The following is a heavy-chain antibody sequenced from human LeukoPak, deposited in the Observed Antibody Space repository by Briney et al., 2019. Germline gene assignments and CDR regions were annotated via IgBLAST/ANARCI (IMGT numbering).Heavy chain of an antibody. CDR3: ARWGVNAGLDC. D-gene: IGHD3-10*01. CDR1: GFTFSSYE. CDR2: ISSSGSTI. V-gene: IGHV3-48*03. Sequence: GGSLRLSCAASGFTFSSYEMNWVRQAPGKGLEWVSYISSSGSTIYYADSVKGRFTISRDNAKSSLFLQMSSLRGEHTAVYYCARWGVNAGLDCWGQGTLVTVSS. J-gene: IGHJ4*02.